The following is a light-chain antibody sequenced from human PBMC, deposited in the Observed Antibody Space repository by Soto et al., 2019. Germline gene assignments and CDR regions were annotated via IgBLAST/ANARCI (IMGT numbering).Light chain of an antibody. CDR2: GAS. CDR3: QQYNNWPEFT. CDR1: HSLSSN. V-gene: IGKV3-15*01. Sequence: EIVLTQSPATLSVYPGERATLSCRATHSLSSNLAWYQQRPGQHPKLLIYGASTRATCIPARFSGRVSGTEFTLSICSMQAEEFSVCYCQQYNNWPEFTFCPGTKVDFK. J-gene: IGKJ3*01.